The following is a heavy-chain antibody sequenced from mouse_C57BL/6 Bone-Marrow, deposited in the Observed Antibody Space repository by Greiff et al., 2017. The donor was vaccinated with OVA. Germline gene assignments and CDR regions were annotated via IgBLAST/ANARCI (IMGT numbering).Heavy chain of an antibody. CDR2: IDPSDSYT. CDR1: GYTFTSYW. CDR3: ARRGNYYGSSDY. V-gene: IGHV1-69*01. J-gene: IGHJ2*01. Sequence: VQLQQSGAELVMPGASVKLSCKASGYTFTSYWMHWVKQRPGQGLEWIGEIDPSDSYTNYNQKFKGKSTLTVDKSSSTAYMQLSSLTSEDSAVYYCARRGNYYGSSDYWGQGTTLTVSS. D-gene: IGHD1-1*01.